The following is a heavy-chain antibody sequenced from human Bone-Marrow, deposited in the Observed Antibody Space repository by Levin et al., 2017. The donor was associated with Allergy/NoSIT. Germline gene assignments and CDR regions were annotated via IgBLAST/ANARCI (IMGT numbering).Heavy chain of an antibody. CDR1: GFTFSNYW. Sequence: GGSLRLSCAASGFTFSNYWMHWVRQAPGKELVWVSGLNSDGSSTNYADSVKGRCAISRDNSKNTLYLQINSLRAEDTAVYYCARATRKYCSGSNCHFDDAFDIWGQGTMATVSS. J-gene: IGHJ3*02. V-gene: IGHV3-74*01. CDR3: ARATRKYCSGSNCHFDDAFDI. CDR2: LNSDGSST. D-gene: IGHD2-15*01.